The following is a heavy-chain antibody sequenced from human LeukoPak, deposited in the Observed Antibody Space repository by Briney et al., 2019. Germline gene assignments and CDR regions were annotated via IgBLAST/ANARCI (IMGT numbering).Heavy chain of an antibody. Sequence: ASVKVSCKASGYTFTGYYMHWVRQAPGQGLEWMGWINPNSGGTNYAQKFQGRVTMTRDTSISTAYMELSRLRSDDTAVYYCARAGGYCGGDCYSTDYWGQGTLVTVSS. J-gene: IGHJ4*02. D-gene: IGHD2-21*01. CDR3: ARAGGYCGGDCYSTDY. CDR1: GYTFTGYY. V-gene: IGHV1-2*02. CDR2: INPNSGGT.